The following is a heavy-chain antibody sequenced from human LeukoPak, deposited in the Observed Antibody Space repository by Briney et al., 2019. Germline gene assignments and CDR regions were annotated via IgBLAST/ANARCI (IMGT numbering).Heavy chain of an antibody. J-gene: IGHJ4*02. CDR3: ARKPYSGYEFDY. V-gene: IGHV4-34*01. CDR2: INHSGST. CDR1: GGSFSGYY. Sequence: SETLSLTCAVYGGSFSGYYWSWIRQPPGKGLEWIGEINHSGSTNYNPSLKSRVTISVDTSKNQFSLKLSSVTAADTAVYYCARKPYSGYEFDYWGQGTLVTVSS. D-gene: IGHD5-12*01.